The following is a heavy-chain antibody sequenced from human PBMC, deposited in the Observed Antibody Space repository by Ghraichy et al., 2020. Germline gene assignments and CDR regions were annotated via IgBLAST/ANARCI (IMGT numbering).Heavy chain of an antibody. Sequence: SQTLSLTCAISGDSVSSNSAAWNWIRQSPSRGLEWLGRTYYRSKWYNDYVVSVKSRITINPDTSKNHFSLQLNSVTPEDTAVYYCARGSGWTEPFDYWGQGTLVTVSS. J-gene: IGHJ4*02. CDR3: ARGSGWTEPFDY. V-gene: IGHV6-1*01. CDR1: GDSVSSNSAA. CDR2: TYYRSKWYN. D-gene: IGHD6-19*01.